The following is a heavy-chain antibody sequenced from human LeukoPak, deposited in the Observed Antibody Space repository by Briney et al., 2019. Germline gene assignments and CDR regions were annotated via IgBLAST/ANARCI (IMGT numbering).Heavy chain of an antibody. J-gene: IGHJ4*03. D-gene: IGHD2-15*01. V-gene: IGHV5-51*01. CDR3: ARRSGGLEY. Sequence: GEPLKIPCQGSGYSFTSYWIGWVRQLPGKGLQWMGIIYPGDSDTRHSPSFQGQVTISVDKSISTAYLQWSSLKASDTAMYYYARRSGGLEYWGQGTQVTGSS. CDR2: IYPGDSDT. CDR1: GYSFTSYW.